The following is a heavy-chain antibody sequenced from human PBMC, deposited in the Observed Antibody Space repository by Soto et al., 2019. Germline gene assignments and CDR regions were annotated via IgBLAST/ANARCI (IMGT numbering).Heavy chain of an antibody. D-gene: IGHD2-15*01. CDR1: GGSISSTNW. J-gene: IGHJ4*02. CDR2: IYHSGST. CDR3: GRAPWGAVVGYYFDY. Sequence: SETRSLTCAVSGGSISSTNWWSCVRQPPGKGLEWIGEIYHSGSTNYNPSLKSRVTISEDKSKNQFSLKLSSVTAADTAVYYCGRAPWGAVVGYYFDYWGQGTLVTVSS. V-gene: IGHV4-4*02.